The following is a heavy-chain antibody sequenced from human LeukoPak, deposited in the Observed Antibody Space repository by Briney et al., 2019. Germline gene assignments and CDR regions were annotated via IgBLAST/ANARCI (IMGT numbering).Heavy chain of an antibody. CDR3: AGERGEEYSSGWYKRNYFDN. D-gene: IGHD6-19*01. Sequence: SETLSLTCTVSGGSISNLDYYWTWIRQPAGKRLEWIGRIYTSGGTNYNPSLKSRVTMSADMSKNQFSLKLTSVTGADTAVYYCAGERGEEYSSGWYKRNYFDNWGQGIRVTVSS. CDR1: GGSISNLDYY. V-gene: IGHV4-4*07. CDR2: IYTSGGT. J-gene: IGHJ4*02.